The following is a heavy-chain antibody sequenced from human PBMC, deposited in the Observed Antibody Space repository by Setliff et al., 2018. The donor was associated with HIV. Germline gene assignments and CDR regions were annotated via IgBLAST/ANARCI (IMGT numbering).Heavy chain of an antibody. D-gene: IGHD7-27*01. CDR2: INHSGST. J-gene: IGHJ4*02. CDR3: AKLTPFDY. Sequence: LSLTCAVYGGSFSDYYWNWIRQPPGKGLEWIGEINHSGSTNYNPSLKSRVTISLDTSKKQFSLKLSSVTAADTAVYYCAKLTPFDYWGQGTLVTVSS. V-gene: IGHV4-34*01. CDR1: GGSFSDYY.